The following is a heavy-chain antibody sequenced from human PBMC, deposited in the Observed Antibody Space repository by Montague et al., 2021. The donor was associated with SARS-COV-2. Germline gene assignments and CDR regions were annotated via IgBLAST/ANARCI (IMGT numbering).Heavy chain of an antibody. CDR1: GFTFSDYY. CDR2: ISSSASTI. V-gene: IGHV3-11*01. D-gene: IGHD2-15*01. J-gene: IGHJ4*02. Sequence: SLRLSCAASGFTFSDYYMSWIRQAPRTGLEWVSYISSSASTIYYADSVKGRFTISRDNSKNSLFLQMNSLRAEDTAVYYCARGPYCSGGGCYYWGQGTLVTVSS. CDR3: ARGPYCSGGGCYY.